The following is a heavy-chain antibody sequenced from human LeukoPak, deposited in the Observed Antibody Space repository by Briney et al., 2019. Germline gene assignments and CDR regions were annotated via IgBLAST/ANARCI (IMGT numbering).Heavy chain of an antibody. CDR2: IWYDGSNK. Sequence: GGSLRLSCAASGFTFSSYGMHWVRQAPGKGLEWVAVIWYDGSNKYYADSVKGRFTISRDNSKNTLYLQMNSLSAEDTAVYYCAKGTYYYDSSGYNRFDYWGQGTLVTVSS. CDR1: GFTFSSYG. J-gene: IGHJ4*02. D-gene: IGHD3-22*01. CDR3: AKGTYYYDSSGYNRFDY. V-gene: IGHV3-33*06.